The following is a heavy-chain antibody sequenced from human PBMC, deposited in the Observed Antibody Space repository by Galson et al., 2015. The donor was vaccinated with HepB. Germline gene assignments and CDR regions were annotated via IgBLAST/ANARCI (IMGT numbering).Heavy chain of an antibody. CDR3: ARDCSDTSCFP. CDR1: GYTFTSYR. Sequence: SVKVSCKASGYTFTSYRLTWLRQAPGQGLEWKGWITADNGNTNYAQNLQGRVTMTTDTSTSTAYMELRSLRSDDTAVYYCARDCSDTSCFPWGQGTLVTVSS. CDR2: ITADNGNT. D-gene: IGHD2-2*01. J-gene: IGHJ5*02. V-gene: IGHV1-18*01.